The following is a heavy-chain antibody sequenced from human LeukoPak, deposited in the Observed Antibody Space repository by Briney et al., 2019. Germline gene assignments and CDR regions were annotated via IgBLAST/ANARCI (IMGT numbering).Heavy chain of an antibody. CDR2: IYYSGST. V-gene: IGHV4-59*08. D-gene: IGHD4-23*01. CDR1: GGSISSYY. CDR3: AKTTVVTGYYFDY. J-gene: IGHJ4*02. Sequence: KASETLSHTCTVSGGSISSYYWSWIRQPPGKGLEWIGYIYYSGSTNYNPSLKSRVTISVDTSKNQFSLKLSSVTAADTAVYYCAKTTVVTGYYFDYWGQGTLVTVSS.